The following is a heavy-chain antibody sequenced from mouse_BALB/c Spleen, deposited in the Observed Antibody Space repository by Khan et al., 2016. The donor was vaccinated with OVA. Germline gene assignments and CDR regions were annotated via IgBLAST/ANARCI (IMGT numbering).Heavy chain of an antibody. D-gene: IGHD1-1*01. V-gene: IGHV5-6*01. Sequence: EVQVVESGGDLVKPGGSLKLSCAASGFTFSTFGMSWVRQSPDRRLEWVATINTGGFYTYYSDIVKGRFTISRDNAKSTLYLQLSSMKSEDTAIYYCERLAYYYNSEGFAYWGQGTLVTVSA. J-gene: IGHJ3*01. CDR1: GFTFSTFG. CDR3: ERLAYYYNSEGFAY. CDR2: INTGGFYT.